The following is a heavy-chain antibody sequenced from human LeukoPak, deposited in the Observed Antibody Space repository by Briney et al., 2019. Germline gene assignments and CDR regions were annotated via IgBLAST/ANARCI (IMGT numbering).Heavy chain of an antibody. CDR1: GYTFTSYD. CDR2: MSPNSGDT. V-gene: IGHV1-8*01. D-gene: IGHD2-2*01. CDR3: ARGWGRYCSTTNCSRAFAY. J-gene: IGHJ4*02. Sequence: ASVKVSCKASGYTFTSYDFNWVRQATGQRPEWMGWMSPNSGDTGYAQKFQDRVTMTRNTSISTAYMELSSLRSEDTAVYYCARGWGRYCSTTNCSRAFAYWGQGTLVTVSS.